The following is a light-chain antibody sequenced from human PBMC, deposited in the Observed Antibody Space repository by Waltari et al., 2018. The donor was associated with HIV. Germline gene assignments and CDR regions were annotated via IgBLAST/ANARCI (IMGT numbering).Light chain of an antibody. CDR2: EVS. CDR1: SSAVGSYNL. V-gene: IGLV2-23*02. J-gene: IGLJ2*01. CDR3: CSYATTSTLV. Sequence: QSALTQPASVSGSPGQSITISCTGTSSAVGSYNLVSWYQHHPGKVPKVMIYEVSKRPSGVSNRFSGSKSVNTASLTISGLQAEDEAHYYCCSYATTSTLVFGGGTKLTVL.